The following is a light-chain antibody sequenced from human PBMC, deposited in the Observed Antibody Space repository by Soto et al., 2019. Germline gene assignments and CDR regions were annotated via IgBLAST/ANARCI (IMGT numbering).Light chain of an antibody. V-gene: IGLV3-21*02. Sequence: SYELTQPPSVSVAPGQTARITCGGSNIETKGVHWYQQKPGPAPVMVVYDDSDRPSGIPERFSGSNSGNTATLTISRVEAGDEADYFCQVWDPTDPYVVFGGGTKLTVL. CDR3: QVWDPTDPYVV. J-gene: IGLJ2*01. CDR2: DDS. CDR1: NIETKG.